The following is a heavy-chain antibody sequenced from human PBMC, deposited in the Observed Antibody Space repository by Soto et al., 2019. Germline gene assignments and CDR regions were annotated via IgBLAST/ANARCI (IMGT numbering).Heavy chain of an antibody. V-gene: IGHV3-7*01. CDR2: IKQDGSEK. CDR3: ARDPDSSGYYLYFDY. J-gene: IGHJ4*02. CDR1: GFTFSSYW. Sequence: GGSLRLSCAASGFTFSSYWMSWVRQAPGKGLEWVANIKQDGSEKYYVDSVKGRFSISRDNAKNSLYLQMSSLRAEDTAVYFCARDPDSSGYYLYFDYWGQGTLVTVSS. D-gene: IGHD3-22*01.